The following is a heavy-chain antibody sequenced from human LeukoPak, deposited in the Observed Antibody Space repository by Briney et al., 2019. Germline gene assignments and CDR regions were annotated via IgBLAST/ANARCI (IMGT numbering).Heavy chain of an antibody. CDR3: ARGVNYDFWSGYYFLGAYYYGMDV. Sequence: ASVKVSCKASGYTFTSYDINWVRQATGQGLEWMGWMNPKMGNPGYAKKFQGRVTMTRNTSISTAYMELSSQRSEATAVYYCARGVNYDFWSGYYFLGAYYYGMDVWGQGTTVTVSS. CDR2: MNPKMGNP. CDR1: GYTFTSYD. J-gene: IGHJ6*02. V-gene: IGHV1-8*01. D-gene: IGHD3-3*01.